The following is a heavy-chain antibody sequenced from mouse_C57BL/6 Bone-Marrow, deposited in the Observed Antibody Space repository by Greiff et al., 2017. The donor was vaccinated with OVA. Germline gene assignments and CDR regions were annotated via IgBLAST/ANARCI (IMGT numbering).Heavy chain of an antibody. J-gene: IGHJ2*01. Sequence: QVQLQQPGAELVRPGTSVKLFCKASGYTFPSYWMHWVKQRPGQGLEWIGVIDPSDSYTNYNQKFKGKATLTVDTSSSTAYMQLSSLTSEDSAVYYCARSNFDYWGQGTTLTVSS. CDR2: IDPSDSYT. CDR1: GYTFPSYW. CDR3: ARSNFDY. V-gene: IGHV1-59*01.